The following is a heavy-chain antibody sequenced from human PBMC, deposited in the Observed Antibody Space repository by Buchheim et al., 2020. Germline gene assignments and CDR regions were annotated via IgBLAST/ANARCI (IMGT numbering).Heavy chain of an antibody. V-gene: IGHV4-34*01. CDR3: ARGPTIAAESTFYFDY. J-gene: IGHJ4*02. CDR2: INHSGST. D-gene: IGHD6-13*01. Sequence: QVQLQQWGAGLLKPSETLSLTCAVFGGSFSDYYWSWIRQPPGKGLEWIGDINHSGSTNYNPSLQSRVTISVATSKNQFSLKLSSMTAADTAVYYCARGPTIAAESTFYFDYWGQGTL. CDR1: GGSFSDYY.